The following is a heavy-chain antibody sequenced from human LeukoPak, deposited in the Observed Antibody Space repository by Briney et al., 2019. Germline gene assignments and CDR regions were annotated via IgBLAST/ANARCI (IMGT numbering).Heavy chain of an antibody. CDR2: IYYSGST. J-gene: IGHJ6*02. D-gene: IGHD3-16*01. V-gene: IGHV4-61*01. CDR1: GGSISTTTYY. Sequence: SETLSLTCSVSGGSISTTTYYWGWIRQPPGKGLEWIGYIYYSGSTNYNPSLKSRVTISVVTSKNQFSLKLSSVTAADTAVYYCARDLGADPYYYYGMDVWGQGTTVTVSS. CDR3: ARDLGADPYYYYGMDV.